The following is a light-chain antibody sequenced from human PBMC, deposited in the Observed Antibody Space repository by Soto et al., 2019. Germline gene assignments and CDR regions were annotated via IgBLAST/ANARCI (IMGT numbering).Light chain of an antibody. CDR2: GNT. V-gene: IGLV1-40*01. J-gene: IGLJ2*01. Sequence: QSVLTQPPSVSGAPGQRVTISCTGSSSNIGAGYDVHWYQQLPGTAPKLLIYGNTNRPSGVPDRFSGSKSGTSASLAITGLQAEDEADYYCHSYDSSLRVVFGGRTKVTVL. CDR3: HSYDSSLRVV. CDR1: SSNIGAGYD.